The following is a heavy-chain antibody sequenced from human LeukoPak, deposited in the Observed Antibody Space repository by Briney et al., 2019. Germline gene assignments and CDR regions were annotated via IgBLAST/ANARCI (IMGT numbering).Heavy chain of an antibody. Sequence: ASVKVSCKASGYTFTGYYMHWVRQAPGQGLEWMGRINPNSGGTNYAQKFHGRVTMTRDTSISTAYMELSRLRSDDTAVYYCARGGYNLNDVYFDYWGQGTLVTVSS. D-gene: IGHD1-20*01. CDR3: ARGGYNLNDVYFDY. CDR2: INPNSGGT. V-gene: IGHV1-2*06. J-gene: IGHJ4*02. CDR1: GYTFTGYY.